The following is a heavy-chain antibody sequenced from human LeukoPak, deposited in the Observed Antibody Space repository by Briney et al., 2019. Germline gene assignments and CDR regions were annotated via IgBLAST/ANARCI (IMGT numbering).Heavy chain of an antibody. CDR3: AKNGDRGAYCSGGTCYPYFYYYMDV. Sequence: GGSLRLSCAASGFTFSNYCMSWVRQAPGKGLEWVSAISTTGGTTYYAGSVKGRFTISRDNSRNTLYLQVNSLRAEDMAIYYCAKNGDRGAYCSGGTCYPYFYYYMDVWGKGTTVTFSS. J-gene: IGHJ6*03. D-gene: IGHD2-15*01. V-gene: IGHV3-23*01. CDR1: GFTFSNYC. CDR2: ISTTGGTT.